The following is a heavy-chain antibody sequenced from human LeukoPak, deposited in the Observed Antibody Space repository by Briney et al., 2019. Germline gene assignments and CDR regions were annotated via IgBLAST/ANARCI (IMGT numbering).Heavy chain of an antibody. V-gene: IGHV4-59*08. D-gene: IGHD1-1*01. CDR1: GGSISSYY. CDR2: IYYSGST. Sequence: PSETLSLICTVSGGSISSYYWSWIRQPPGKGLEWIGYIYYSGSTNYNPSLKSRVTISVDTSKNQFSLKLSSVTAADTAVYYCARQVTTADVDYWGQGTLVTVSS. J-gene: IGHJ4*02. CDR3: ARQVTTADVDY.